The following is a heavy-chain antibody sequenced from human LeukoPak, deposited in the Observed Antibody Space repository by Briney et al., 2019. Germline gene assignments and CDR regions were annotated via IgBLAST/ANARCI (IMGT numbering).Heavy chain of an antibody. CDR2: ISGSGVYT. V-gene: IGHV3-23*01. D-gene: IGHD5-24*01. Sequence: PGGSLRLSCAASKFAFDDYGMSWVRQAPGKGLEWVSGISGSGVYTYYADSVKGRFTISRDNSKNTLYLVMNSLRVDDTAVYYCAKAVDLATISVDIWGQGTMVTVSS. CDR3: AKAVDLATISVDI. J-gene: IGHJ3*02. CDR1: KFAFDDYG.